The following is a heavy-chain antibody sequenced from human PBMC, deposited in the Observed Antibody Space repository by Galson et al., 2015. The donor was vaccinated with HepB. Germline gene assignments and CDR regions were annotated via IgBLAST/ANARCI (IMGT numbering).Heavy chain of an antibody. CDR1: GVSISNYY. CDR3: ARSLVVPAGIEYYYYGMDV. Sequence: ETLSLTCTVSGVSISNYYWSWIRQPPGKGLEWIGYIYYSGNTNYNPSLKSRVTISLDRSKNKFSLKLSSVTAADTAVYYCARSLVVPAGIEYYYYGMDVWGPGTPVTVSS. CDR2: IYYSGNT. V-gene: IGHV4-59*08. D-gene: IGHD2-2*01. J-gene: IGHJ6*02.